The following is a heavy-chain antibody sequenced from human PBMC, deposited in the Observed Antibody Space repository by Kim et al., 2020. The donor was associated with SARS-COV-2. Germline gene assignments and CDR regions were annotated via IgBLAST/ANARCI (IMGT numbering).Heavy chain of an antibody. CDR3: GRVGRGSSWYRDFDY. V-gene: IGHV4-39*07. CDR2: IYYSGST. D-gene: IGHD6-13*01. J-gene: IGHJ4*01. CDR1: GGSISSSSYY. Sequence: SETLSLTCTVSGGSISSSSYYWGWIRQPPGKGLEWIGSIYYSGSTYYNPSLKSRVTISVDTSKNQFSLKLSSVIAADTAVYYCGRVGRGSSWYRDFDYWG.